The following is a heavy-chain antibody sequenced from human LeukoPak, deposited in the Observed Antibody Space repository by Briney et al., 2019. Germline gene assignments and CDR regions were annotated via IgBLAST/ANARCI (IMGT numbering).Heavy chain of an antibody. CDR3: ARTYYYDSSGYYEVGFGY. CDR2: INPSGGST. J-gene: IGHJ4*02. D-gene: IGHD3-22*01. CDR1: GYTLTELS. Sequence: GASVKVSXKVSGYTLTELSMHWVRQAPGQGLEWLGIINPSGGSTSYAQKFQGRVTMTRDTSTSTVDMELSSLRSEDTAVYYCARTYYYDSSGYYEVGFGYWGQGTLVTVSS. V-gene: IGHV1-46*01.